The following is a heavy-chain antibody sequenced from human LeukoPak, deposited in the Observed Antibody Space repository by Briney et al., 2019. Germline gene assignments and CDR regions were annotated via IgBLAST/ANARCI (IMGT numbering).Heavy chain of an antibody. CDR2: ISAYNGNT. V-gene: IGHV1-18*01. CDR1: GYTFTSYG. J-gene: IGHJ4*02. D-gene: IGHD3-22*01. Sequence: ASVKVSCKASGYTFTSYGISWVRQAPGQGLEWMGWISAYNGNTNYAQKLQGRVTTTTDTSTSTAYMELRSLRSDDTAVYYCARSDHTELRALYYYDSSGYHPFDYWGQGTLVTVSS. CDR3: ARSDHTELRALYYYDSSGYHPFDY.